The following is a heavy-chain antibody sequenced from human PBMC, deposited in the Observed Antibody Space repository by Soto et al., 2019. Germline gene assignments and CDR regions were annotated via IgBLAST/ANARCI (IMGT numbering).Heavy chain of an antibody. CDR2: ISSSSSYI. D-gene: IGHD1-1*01. J-gene: IGHJ3*02. Sequence: EVQLVESGGGLVKPGGSLRLSCAASGVTFSSSSMNWVRQAPGKWLDWVSSISSSSSYIYYADSVKGRFTISRDNAKNSLYLQMNSLRAEDTAVYDCARDFATTRRYEDAFYIWGQGTIVTFSS. CDR3: ARDFATTRRYEDAFYI. CDR1: GVTFSSSS. V-gene: IGHV3-21*01.